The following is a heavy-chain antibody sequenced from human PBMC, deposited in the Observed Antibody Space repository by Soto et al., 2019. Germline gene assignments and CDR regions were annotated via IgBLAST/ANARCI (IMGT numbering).Heavy chain of an antibody. Sequence: GESLKISCKASGYSFSTYWIDWVRQLPGKGLEWMGSVYPDDSDTQYSPSFQGQVTISADKSINTAYLQWNSLQASDTAMYYCARSYDFWGGPYYYGLDVWGRGTTVTVSS. D-gene: IGHD3-3*01. CDR1: GYSFSTYW. J-gene: IGHJ6*02. CDR2: VYPDDSDT. CDR3: ARSYDFWGGPYYYGLDV. V-gene: IGHV5-51*01.